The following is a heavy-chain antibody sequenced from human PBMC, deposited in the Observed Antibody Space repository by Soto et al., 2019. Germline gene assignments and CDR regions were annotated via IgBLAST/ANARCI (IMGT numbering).Heavy chain of an antibody. V-gene: IGHV3-48*02. CDR2: ISGGSKSI. CDR3: VRDSRRGYGMDV. D-gene: IGHD3-10*01. Sequence: GGSLRLSCVASGFNFSSHSMNWVRQAPGKGLEWVSYISGGSKSIYYAASVKGRFTISRDNAKNSLYLEMNSLRDEDTAVYSCVRDSRRGYGMDVWGPGTTVTVSS. J-gene: IGHJ6*02. CDR1: GFNFSSHS.